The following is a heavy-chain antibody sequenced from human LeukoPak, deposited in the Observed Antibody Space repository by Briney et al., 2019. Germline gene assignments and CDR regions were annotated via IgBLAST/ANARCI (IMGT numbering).Heavy chain of an antibody. CDR1: GGTFSSYA. J-gene: IGHJ5*02. D-gene: IGHD2-2*01. V-gene: IGHV1-69*05. CDR2: IIPIFGTA. Sequence: SVKVSCKASGGTFSSYAISWVRQAPGQGLEWMGGIIPIFGTANYAQKFQGRVTITTDESTSTAYMELSSLRSEDTAVYYCARVRSGYCSSTSCSSWFDPWGQGTLVTISS. CDR3: ARVRSGYCSSTSCSSWFDP.